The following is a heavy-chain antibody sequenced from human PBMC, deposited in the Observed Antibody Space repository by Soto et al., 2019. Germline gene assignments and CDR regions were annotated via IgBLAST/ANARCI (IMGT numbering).Heavy chain of an antibody. Sequence: QITLKESGPTLVKPTQTLTLTCSFSGFSLSTNGVGVGWIRQPPGKALEWLSVLYWDDDRRYSPSLRSRLTITKDTSKNQVVLTMTNMDPVDTATYYCAHMTRMAYGDYPYEFWGQGTLVTVSS. J-gene: IGHJ4*02. CDR3: AHMTRMAYGDYPYEF. CDR2: LYWDDDR. CDR1: GFSLSTNGVG. V-gene: IGHV2-5*02. D-gene: IGHD4-17*01.